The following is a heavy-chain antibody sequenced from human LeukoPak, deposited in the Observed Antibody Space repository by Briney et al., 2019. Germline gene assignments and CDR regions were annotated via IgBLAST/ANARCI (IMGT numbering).Heavy chain of an antibody. J-gene: IGHJ4*02. CDR1: GYTFTSYD. CDR3: ARVSWPPGSSWYYFDY. Sequence: ASVKVSCKASGYTFTSYDINWVRQATGQGLEWMGWMNPNSGNTGYAQKFQGRVTMTRNTSISTAYMELSSLRSDDTAVYYCARVSWPPGSSWYYFDYWGQGTLVTVTS. V-gene: IGHV1-8*01. CDR2: MNPNSGNT. D-gene: IGHD3-10*01.